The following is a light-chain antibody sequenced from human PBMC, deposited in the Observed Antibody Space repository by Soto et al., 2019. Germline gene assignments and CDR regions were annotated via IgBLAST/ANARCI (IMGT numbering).Light chain of an antibody. Sequence: EIVMTQSPATLSVSPGERATLSCRASQSVSSNLAWYQQKPGQAPRLLIYGASTRATGIPARVSGSGSGTEFTLTISSLQSEDFAVYYCQKYNNWPRTFGQGTKVEIK. V-gene: IGKV3-15*01. CDR3: QKYNNWPRT. CDR2: GAS. J-gene: IGKJ1*01. CDR1: QSVSSN.